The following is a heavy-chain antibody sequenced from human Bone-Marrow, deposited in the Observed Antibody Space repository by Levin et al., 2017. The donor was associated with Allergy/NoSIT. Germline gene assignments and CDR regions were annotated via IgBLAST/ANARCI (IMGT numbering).Heavy chain of an antibody. J-gene: IGHJ4*02. Sequence: KISCKASGGTFSSYAISWVRQAPGQGLEWMGGIIPIFGTANYAQKFQGRVTITADESTSTAYMELSSLRSEDTAVYYCARVLGSGSYYIGYFDYWGQGTLVTVSS. D-gene: IGHD3-10*01. CDR1: GGTFSSYA. CDR2: IIPIFGTA. CDR3: ARVLGSGSYYIGYFDY. V-gene: IGHV1-69*01.